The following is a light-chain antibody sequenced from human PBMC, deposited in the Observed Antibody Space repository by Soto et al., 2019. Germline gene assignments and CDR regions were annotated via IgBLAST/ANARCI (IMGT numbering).Light chain of an antibody. Sequence: EIVMTQSPATLSVSPGEGATLSCRASQSGSSNLALYQQKPDQAPRLLSFGASTRATGIPARFSGSGSGAEFSLTISALQSEDFAIYYCQQYSNWPLTFGGGTKVGIK. CDR2: GAS. J-gene: IGKJ4*02. V-gene: IGKV3-15*01. CDR1: QSGSSN. CDR3: QQYSNWPLT.